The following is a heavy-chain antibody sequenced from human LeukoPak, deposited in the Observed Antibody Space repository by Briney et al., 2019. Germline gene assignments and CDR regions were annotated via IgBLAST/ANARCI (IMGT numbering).Heavy chain of an antibody. CDR3: ARSGQELQPEHYYDSSGYYYN. V-gene: IGHV3-21*01. CDR2: ISSSSSYI. J-gene: IGHJ4*02. D-gene: IGHD3-22*01. CDR1: GFTFSSYS. Sequence: PGGSLRLSCAASGFTFSSYSMNWVRQAPGKGLEWVSSISSSSSYIYYADSVKGRFTISRDNAKNSLYLQMNSLRAEDTAVYYCARSGQELQPEHYYDSSGYYYNWGQGTLVTVSS.